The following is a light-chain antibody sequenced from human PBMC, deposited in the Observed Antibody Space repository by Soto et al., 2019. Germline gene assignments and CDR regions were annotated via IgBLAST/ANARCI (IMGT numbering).Light chain of an antibody. CDR1: ALPKQY. J-gene: IGLJ3*02. CDR2: KDS. CDR3: QSADSSGTSWV. V-gene: IGLV3-25*03. Sequence: SYELTQPPSVSVSPGQTARITCSGDALPKQYAYWYQQKPGQAPVLVIYKDSERPSGIPERFSGSSSGTTVTLTISGVQAEDDADYYCQSADSSGTSWVFGGGTKLTVL.